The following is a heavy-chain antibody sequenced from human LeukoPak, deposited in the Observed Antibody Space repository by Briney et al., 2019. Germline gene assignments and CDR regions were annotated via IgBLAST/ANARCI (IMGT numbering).Heavy chain of an antibody. V-gene: IGHV3-23*01. J-gene: IGHJ4*02. CDR2: ISGSGGST. D-gene: IGHD1-26*01. CDR3: AKVEVGAINY. Sequence: GGSLRLSCAASGFTFSSYGMSWVRQAPGKGLEWVSAISGSGGSTYYADSVKGRFTISRDNSKDTLYLQMNSLRAEDTAVYYCAKVEVGAINYWGQGTLVTVSS. CDR1: GFTFSSYG.